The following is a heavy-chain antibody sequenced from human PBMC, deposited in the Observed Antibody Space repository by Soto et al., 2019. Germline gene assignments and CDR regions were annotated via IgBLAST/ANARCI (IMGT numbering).Heavy chain of an antibody. V-gene: IGHV1-3*01. CDR1: GYTFTSYY. CDR3: ARLVGYYAPLDV. D-gene: IGHD3-3*01. CDR2: INAGNGNT. Sequence: ASVKVSCKASGYTFTSYYMNWVRQAPGQGLEWLGIINAGNGNTKYSQKFQGRVTITRDTSASTAYMELSSLRSEDTAVYYCARLVGYYAPLDVWGQGTTVTVSS. J-gene: IGHJ6*02.